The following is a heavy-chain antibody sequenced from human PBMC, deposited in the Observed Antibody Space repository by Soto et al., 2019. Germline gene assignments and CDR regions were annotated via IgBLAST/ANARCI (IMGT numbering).Heavy chain of an antibody. CDR2: IYYSGST. CDR1: GGSISSYY. Sequence: PSETLSLTCTVSGGSISSYYWSWIRQPPGKGLEWIGYIYYSGSTNYNPSLKSRVTISVDTSNNQFSLKLSSVTAADTAVYYCAIENPHYYSYYVGVSGKGTTVTVSS. CDR3: AIENPHYYSYYVGV. V-gene: IGHV4-59*13. J-gene: IGHJ6*03.